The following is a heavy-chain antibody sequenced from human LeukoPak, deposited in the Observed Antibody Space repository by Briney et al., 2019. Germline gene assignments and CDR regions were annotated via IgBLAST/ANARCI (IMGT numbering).Heavy chain of an antibody. CDR3: ARVGLGAGYCSSTSCKYNWFDP. CDR1: GGSISSGVYS. D-gene: IGHD2-2*01. CDR2: IYHSGST. Sequence: SETLSLTCAVSGGSISSGVYSWSWIRQPPGKGLKWIGYIYHSGSTYYNPSLKSRVTISVDRSKNQFSLKLSSATAADTAVYYCARVGLGAGYCSSTSCKYNWFDPWGQGTLVTVSS. V-gene: IGHV4-30-2*01. J-gene: IGHJ5*02.